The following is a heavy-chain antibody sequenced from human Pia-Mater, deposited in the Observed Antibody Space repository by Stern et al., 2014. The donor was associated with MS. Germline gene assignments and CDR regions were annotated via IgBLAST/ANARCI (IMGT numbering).Heavy chain of an antibody. J-gene: IGHJ4*02. D-gene: IGHD1-1*01. CDR3: ARAAGILDF. Sequence: VQPVEYGDEVKKPGASVTVSCKASGYTFTNYGITWVRQVTGQGLEWMGWSIDYNGNTNYEQNLQGRVTMTTDTSTSTVYMELRSLRSDDAAVYYCARAAGILDFWGQGTLVIVSS. CDR1: GYTFTNYG. V-gene: IGHV1-18*01. CDR2: SIDYNGNT.